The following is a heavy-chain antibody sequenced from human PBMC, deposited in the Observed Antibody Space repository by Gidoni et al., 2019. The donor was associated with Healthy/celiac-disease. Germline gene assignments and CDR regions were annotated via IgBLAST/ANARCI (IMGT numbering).Heavy chain of an antibody. CDR2: IDWDDDK. CDR3: ARIALVGGYITPDY. J-gene: IGHJ4*02. D-gene: IGHD5-12*01. Sequence: QVTLRESGPALVKPTQTITLTCTFSGFSLSTSGMCVSWIRPPPGKALEWLARIDWDDDKYYSTTLKTRLTISKDTSKNQVVLTMTNMDPVDTATYYCARIALVGGYITPDYWGQGTLVTVSS. V-gene: IGHV2-70*15. CDR1: GFSLSTSGMC.